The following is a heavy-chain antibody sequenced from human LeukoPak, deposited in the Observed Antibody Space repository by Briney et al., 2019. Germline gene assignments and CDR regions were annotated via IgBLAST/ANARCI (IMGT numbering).Heavy chain of an antibody. Sequence: PGGSLRLSCAASGFSVSSNHMSWVRQAPGKGLEWVSVISRGDNTYYADSVKGGFTISRDNSKNTLFLQLSRPRSEDRAVYYCASFGPKDYSDYWGQGTLVTVSS. J-gene: IGHJ4*02. CDR2: ISRGDNT. V-gene: IGHV3-66*02. D-gene: IGHD3-10*01. CDR3: ASFGPKDYSDY. CDR1: GFSVSSNH.